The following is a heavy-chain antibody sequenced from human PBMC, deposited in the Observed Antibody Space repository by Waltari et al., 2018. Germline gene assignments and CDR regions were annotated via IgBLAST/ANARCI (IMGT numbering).Heavy chain of an antibody. CDR2: ISSSGTTI. D-gene: IGHD1-20*01. V-gene: IGHV3-11*01. CDR3: ARGITSAFDY. J-gene: IGHJ4*02. Sequence: QMVESGGGLVWPGGSRTLAFAVSGFRFREYYMSWIRQAPGKGLEWVSYISSSGTTILYADSVKGRFTISRDNAKNSLHMEMNNLRAEDTAVYYCARGITSAFDYWGQGSLVTVSS. CDR1: GFRFREYY.